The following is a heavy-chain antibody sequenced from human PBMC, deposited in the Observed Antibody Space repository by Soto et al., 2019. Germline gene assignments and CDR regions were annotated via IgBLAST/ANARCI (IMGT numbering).Heavy chain of an antibody. CDR3: ARARKNVYSTTDYDF. Sequence: AASVKVPCKASGYTLIGYYMHWVRQAPGQGLEWMGWINPNSGDTNYAQKFQGRVTMTRDTSISPASTEMRRVRFDDTAVYYCARARKNVYSTTDYDFWGQGTMVTVYS. D-gene: IGHD4-4*01. V-gene: IGHV1-2*02. J-gene: IGHJ4*02. CDR1: GYTLIGYY. CDR2: INPNSGDT.